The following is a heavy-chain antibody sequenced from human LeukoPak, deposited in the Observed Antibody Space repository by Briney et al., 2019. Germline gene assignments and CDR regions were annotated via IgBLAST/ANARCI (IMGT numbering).Heavy chain of an antibody. CDR2: IYHTGNI. Sequence: SETLSLTCAVSGASITSYYWTWIRQPPGKGLEWIGYIYHTGNIKYNPSLNSRVTISIDTSKNQFSLKLSSVTAADTAVYYCARVNGLRYFDWLLLNSGYYYMDVWGKGTTVTVSS. D-gene: IGHD3-9*01. V-gene: IGHV4-59*08. CDR3: ARVNGLRYFDWLLLNSGYYYMDV. CDR1: GASITSYY. J-gene: IGHJ6*03.